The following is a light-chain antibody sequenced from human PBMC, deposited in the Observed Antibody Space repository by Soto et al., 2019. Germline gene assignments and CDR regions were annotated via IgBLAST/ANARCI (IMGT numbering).Light chain of an antibody. CDR1: NIGIKN. CDR2: DDS. CDR3: QVWDSSSDHGV. Sequence: SYELTQPPSVSVAPGQTATITCGENNIGIKNVHWYQQKPGQAPVLVVYDDSDRPSGIPERFSGSSFGNTATLTIGRVEAGDEADYYCQVWDSSSDHGVFGGGTKLTVL. V-gene: IGLV3-21*02. J-gene: IGLJ3*02.